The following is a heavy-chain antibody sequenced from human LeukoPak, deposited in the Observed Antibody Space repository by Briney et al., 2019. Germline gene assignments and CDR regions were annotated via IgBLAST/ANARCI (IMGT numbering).Heavy chain of an antibody. J-gene: IGHJ3*02. CDR2: IYYSGST. Sequence: SETLSPTCTVSGGSISSSSYYWGWIRQPPGKGLEWIGSIYYSGSTYYNPSLKSRVTISVDTSKNQFSLKLSSVTAADTAVYYCARHAIDHQDAFDIWGQGTMVTVSS. CDR3: ARHAIDHQDAFDI. CDR1: GGSISSSSYY. V-gene: IGHV4-39*01.